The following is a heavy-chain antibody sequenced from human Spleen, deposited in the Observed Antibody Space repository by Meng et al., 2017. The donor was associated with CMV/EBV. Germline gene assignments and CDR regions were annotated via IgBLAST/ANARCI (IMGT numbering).Heavy chain of an antibody. CDR2: ISPSDGSP. CDR3: ASDDCRGDDCWGQTFNY. V-gene: IGHV1-46*01. D-gene: IGHD2-21*02. CDR1: YSFTNSY. J-gene: IGHJ4*01. Sequence: YSFTNSYVPLLRQSPVQGLECMGIISPSDGSPFYAQTFRGRVTMTSDTSTGTVHMELGSLTSEDTAVYYCASDDCRGDDCWGQTFNYWGHGTLVTVSS.